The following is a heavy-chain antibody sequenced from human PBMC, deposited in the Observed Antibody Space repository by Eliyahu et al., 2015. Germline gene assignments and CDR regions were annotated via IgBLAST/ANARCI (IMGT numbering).Heavy chain of an antibody. CDR2: ISSSSSYI. V-gene: IGHV3-21*01. D-gene: IGHD3/OR15-3a*01. J-gene: IGHJ4*02. Sequence: EVQLVESGGGLVKPGGSLRLSCAASGFXFXXXSMNWVRQAPGKGLEWVSSISSSSSYIYYADSVKGRFTISRDNAKNSLYLQMNSLRAEDTTVYYCARVDAKADWGDTPDYWGQGTLVTVSS. CDR1: GFXFXXXS. CDR3: ARVDAKADWGDTPDY.